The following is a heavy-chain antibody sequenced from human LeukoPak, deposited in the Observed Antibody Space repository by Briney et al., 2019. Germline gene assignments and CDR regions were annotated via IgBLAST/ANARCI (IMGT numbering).Heavy chain of an antibody. CDR3: AHKEYYALGSLGDSFDY. J-gene: IGHJ4*02. D-gene: IGHD3-10*01. CDR1: GFSLSTSGVG. CDR2: IYWDDDK. Sequence: EAGPTLVKPTQTLTLTCIFTGFSLSTSGVGVGWIRQPPGKALEWLAVIYWDDDKRHSPSLKSRLTITKDTSKNQVVLTMPNMDPVDTATYYCAHKEYYALGSLGDSFDYWGQGTLVTVSS. V-gene: IGHV2-5*02.